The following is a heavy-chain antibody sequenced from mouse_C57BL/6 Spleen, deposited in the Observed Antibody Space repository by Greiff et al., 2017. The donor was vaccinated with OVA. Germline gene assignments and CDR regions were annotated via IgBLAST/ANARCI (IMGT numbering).Heavy chain of an antibody. Sequence: QVQLQQSGPELVKPGASVKISCKASGYAFSSSWMNWVKQRPGKGLEWIGRINPGDGDTNYNGKFKGKATLTADKSSSTAYMQLSSLTSEDAAVYFCARYDYDDGYAMDYWGQGTSVTVSS. CDR3: ARYDYDDGYAMDY. CDR1: GYAFSSSW. D-gene: IGHD2-4*01. CDR2: INPGDGDT. J-gene: IGHJ4*01. V-gene: IGHV1-82*01.